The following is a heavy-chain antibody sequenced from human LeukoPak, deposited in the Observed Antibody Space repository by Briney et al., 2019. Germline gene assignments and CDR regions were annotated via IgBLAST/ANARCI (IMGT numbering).Heavy chain of an antibody. CDR1: GYTFTSYD. J-gene: IGHJ5*02. CDR2: MNPNSGNT. V-gene: IGHV1-8*03. Sequence: GASVKVSCRASGYTFTSYDINWVRQATGQGLEWMGWMNPNSGNTGYAQKFQGRVTITRNTSISTAYMELSSLRSEDTAVYYCATSKQPRNWFDPWGQETLVTVSS. CDR3: ATSKQPRNWFDP. D-gene: IGHD6-13*01.